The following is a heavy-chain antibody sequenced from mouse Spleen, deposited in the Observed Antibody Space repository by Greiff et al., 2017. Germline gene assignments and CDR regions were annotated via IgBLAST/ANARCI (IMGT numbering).Heavy chain of an antibody. CDR1: GYTFTDYN. J-gene: IGHJ3*01. D-gene: IGHD2-4*01. CDR3: AREGVYYDYDRGFAY. V-gene: IGHV1-18*01. Sequence: EVKLMESGPELVKPGASVKIPCKASGYTFTDYNMDWVKQSHGKSLEWIGDINPNNGGTIYNQKFKGKATLTVDKSSSTAYMELRSLTSEDTAVYYCAREGVYYDYDRGFAYWGQGTLVTVSA. CDR2: INPNNGGT.